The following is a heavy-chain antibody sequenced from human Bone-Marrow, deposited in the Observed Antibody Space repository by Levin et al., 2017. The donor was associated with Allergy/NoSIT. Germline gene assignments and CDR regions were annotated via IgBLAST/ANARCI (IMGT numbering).Heavy chain of an antibody. CDR3: ARAQAAAGTVGAFDI. V-gene: IGHV5-51*01. J-gene: IGHJ3*02. CDR2: IYPGDSDT. Sequence: PGGSLRLSCKGSGYSFTSYWIGWVRQMPGKGLEWMGIIYPGDSDTRYSPSFQGQVTISADKSISTAYLQWSSLKASDTAMYYCARAQAAAGTVGAFDIWGQGTMVTVSS. CDR1: GYSFTSYW. D-gene: IGHD6-13*01.